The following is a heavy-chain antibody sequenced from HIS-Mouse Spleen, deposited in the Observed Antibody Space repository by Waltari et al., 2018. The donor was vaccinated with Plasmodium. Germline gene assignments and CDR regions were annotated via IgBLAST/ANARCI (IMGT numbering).Heavy chain of an antibody. CDR3: ARTIAVVGTGDALDI. V-gene: IGHV3-74*01. CDR2: INSDGSST. Sequence: EVQLVESGGGLVQPGGSLRLSCAASGLTFSSYWMHWVRQAPGKGLVWGSRINSDGSSTRYADSVNGRFTISRDNAKNTLYLQMNSLRAEDTAVYYCARTIAVVGTGDALDIWGQGTMVTVSS. CDR1: GLTFSSYW. D-gene: IGHD6-13*01. J-gene: IGHJ3*02.